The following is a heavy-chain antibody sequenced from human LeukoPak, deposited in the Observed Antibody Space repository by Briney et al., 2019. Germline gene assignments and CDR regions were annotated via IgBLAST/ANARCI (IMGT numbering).Heavy chain of an antibody. D-gene: IGHD1-26*01. Sequence: SETLSLTCTVSGGSIGNFFWSWIQQSPGEGLEWIGFIYENGRTSYNPSLKSRVTISVDMSKNQFSLRLTSMTAADTAVYYCARDWELGHWGRGILVTVTS. J-gene: IGHJ4*02. V-gene: IGHV4-59*01. CDR3: ARDWELGH. CDR1: GGSIGNFF. CDR2: IYENGRT.